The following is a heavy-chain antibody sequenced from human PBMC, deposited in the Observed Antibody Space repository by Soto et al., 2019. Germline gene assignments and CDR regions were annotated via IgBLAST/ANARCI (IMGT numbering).Heavy chain of an antibody. J-gene: IGHJ4*02. Sequence: EVQLVESGGGLVKPGGSPRLSCAASGFTFSSYSMNWVRQAPGKGLEWVSSISSSSSYIYYADSVKGRFTISRDNAKNSLYLQMNSLRAEDTAVYYCATHAVALDYWGQGTLVTVSS. D-gene: IGHD6-19*01. V-gene: IGHV3-21*01. CDR2: ISSSSSYI. CDR1: GFTFSSYS. CDR3: ATHAVALDY.